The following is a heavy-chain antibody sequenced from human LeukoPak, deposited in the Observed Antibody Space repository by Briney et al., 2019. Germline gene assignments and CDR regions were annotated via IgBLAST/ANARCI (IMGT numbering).Heavy chain of an antibody. V-gene: IGHV4-31*03. J-gene: IGHJ5*02. Sequence: PAQTLSLTCTVSGGSISSGGYYWSWIRQHPGKGLEWIGYIYYSGSTYYNPSLKSRVTISVDTSKNQFSLKLSSVTAADTAVYYCARDQQQLGHGSASWFDPWGQGTLVTVSS. CDR3: ARDQQQLGHGSASWFDP. D-gene: IGHD6-13*01. CDR2: IYYSGST. CDR1: GGSISSGGYY.